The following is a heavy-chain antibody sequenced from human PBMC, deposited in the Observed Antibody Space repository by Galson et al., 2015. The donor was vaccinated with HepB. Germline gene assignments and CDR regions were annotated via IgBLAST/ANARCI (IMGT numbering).Heavy chain of an antibody. CDR3: ARASCSSTSCYFGSWFDP. CDR1: GFTFSNYW. D-gene: IGHD2-2*01. V-gene: IGHV3-74*01. J-gene: IGHJ5*02. Sequence: SLRLSCAASGFTFSNYWMHWVRQTPGKGLVWVSRINGDGTYTRYADSVKGRFTISRDTAKNMLYLQMNSLRAEDTAVYFCARASCSSTSCYFGSWFDPWGQGTLVTVSS. CDR2: INGDGTYT.